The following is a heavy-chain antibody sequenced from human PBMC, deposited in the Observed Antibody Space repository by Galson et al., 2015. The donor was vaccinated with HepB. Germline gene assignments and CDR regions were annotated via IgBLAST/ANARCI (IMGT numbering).Heavy chain of an antibody. Sequence: SLRLSCAASGFTFSSYAMHWVRQAPGKGLEWVAVISYDGSNKYYADSVKGRFTISRDNSKNTLYLQMNSLRAEDTAVYYCAREDESPLLWFGEGHDAFDIWGQGTMVTVSS. CDR2: ISYDGSNK. D-gene: IGHD3-10*01. CDR3: AREDESPLLWFGEGHDAFDI. V-gene: IGHV3-30*04. J-gene: IGHJ3*02. CDR1: GFTFSSYA.